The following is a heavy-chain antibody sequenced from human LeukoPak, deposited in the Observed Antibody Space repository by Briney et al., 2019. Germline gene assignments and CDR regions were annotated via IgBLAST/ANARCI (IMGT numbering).Heavy chain of an antibody. CDR3: ARGDHYYYYMDV. D-gene: IGHD1-26*01. V-gene: IGHV3-53*05. CDR1: GFTVSSNY. J-gene: IGHJ6*03. CDR2: IYSGGST. Sequence: GGSLRLSCAASGFTVSSNYMSWVRQAPGQGLEWVSVIYSGGSTYYADSVKGGFTISRDNSKNTLYLQINSQRAEDTAVYYCARGDHYYYYMDVWGKGTTVTVSS.